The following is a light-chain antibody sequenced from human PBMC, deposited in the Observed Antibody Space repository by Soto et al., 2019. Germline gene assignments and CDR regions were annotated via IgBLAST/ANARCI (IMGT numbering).Light chain of an antibody. CDR2: GAS. J-gene: IGKJ4*01. CDR1: QSVSSN. CDR3: QQYNKWPPLT. V-gene: IGKV3-15*01. Sequence: EIVMTQSPATLSVSPGERATLSCRASQSVSSNLAWYQQKPGQAPRLLIYGASTRATGIPARFSGSGSRKKVILTISSLQSEDFAVYYCQQYNKWPPLTFGGGTKVEIK.